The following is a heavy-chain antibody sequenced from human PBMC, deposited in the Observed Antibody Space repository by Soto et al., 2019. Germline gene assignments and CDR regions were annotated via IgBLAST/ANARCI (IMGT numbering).Heavy chain of an antibody. CDR1: GYPFINFA. D-gene: IGHD3-22*01. CDR2: INSGNGDT. V-gene: IGHV1-3*01. CDR3: ARGNAYYESTGLYTPYAFDF. Sequence: GASVKVSCKTSGYPFINFAMHWVRQAPGQRLEWMGWINSGNGDTRYSQKFQGRVTITRDTSATTTYMQLSSLILEDAAVYYCARGNAYYESTGLYTPYAFDFWGQGTMVTVSS. J-gene: IGHJ3*01.